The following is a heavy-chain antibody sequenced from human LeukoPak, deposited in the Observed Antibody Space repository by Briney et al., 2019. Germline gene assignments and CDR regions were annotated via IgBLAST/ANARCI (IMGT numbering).Heavy chain of an antibody. CDR2: INPSGGST. CDR1: GYTFTSYY. D-gene: IGHD4-17*01. V-gene: IGHV1-46*01. Sequence: ASVKVSCKASGYTFTSYYMHWVRQAPGQGLEWMGIINPSGGSTSYAQKFQGRVTMTRDMSTSTVYTELRSLRSDDTAVYYCARDYGIQNPYDAFDIWGQGTMVTVSS. J-gene: IGHJ3*02. CDR3: ARDYGIQNPYDAFDI.